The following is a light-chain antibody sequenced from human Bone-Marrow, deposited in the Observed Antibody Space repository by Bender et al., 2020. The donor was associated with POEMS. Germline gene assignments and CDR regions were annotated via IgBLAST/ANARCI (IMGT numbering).Light chain of an antibody. V-gene: IGLV4-69*01. Sequence: QVVLTQSPSASASLGASVKLTCSLSSGHSRYAIAWHQQQPEMGPRFLMTVNSDGTHTKGDGVPDRFSGSSSGAERYLTISSLQSEDEADYYCQTWATGIRVFGGGTKLTV. J-gene: IGLJ2*01. CDR1: SGHSRYA. CDR3: QTWATGIRV. CDR2: VNSDGTH.